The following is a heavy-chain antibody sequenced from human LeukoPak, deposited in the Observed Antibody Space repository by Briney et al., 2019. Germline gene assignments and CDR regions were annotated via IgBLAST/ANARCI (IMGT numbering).Heavy chain of an antibody. D-gene: IGHD6-19*01. V-gene: IGHV4-59*01. CDR2: TYCSGST. J-gene: IGHJ2*01. CDR1: GGPISRYY. CDR3: AKTVAGYWYFDL. Sequence: SEILYLTCLGSGGPISRYYWGWIRQPPGKGLEWIGYTYCSGSTNYKPSLQSRVSISVHTSTNQFSLKLSSVTAADTAVYYCAKTVAGYWYFDLWGRGTLVTVSS.